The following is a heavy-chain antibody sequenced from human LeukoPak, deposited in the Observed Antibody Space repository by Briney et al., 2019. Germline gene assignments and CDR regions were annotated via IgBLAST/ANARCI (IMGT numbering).Heavy chain of an antibody. CDR2: IYYSGST. CDR1: GVSISSGDYY. V-gene: IGHV4-30-4*01. Sequence: PSETLSLTCTVSGVSISSGDYYWSWIRQPPGKGLEWIGYIYYSGSTYYNPSLKSRVTISVDTSKNQFSLKLSSVTAADTAVYYCARVVIGYYGMDVWGQGTTVTVSS. J-gene: IGHJ6*02. D-gene: IGHD2/OR15-2a*01. CDR3: ARVVIGYYGMDV.